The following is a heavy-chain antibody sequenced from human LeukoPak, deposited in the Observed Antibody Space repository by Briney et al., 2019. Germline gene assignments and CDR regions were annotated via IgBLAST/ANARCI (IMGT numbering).Heavy chain of an antibody. V-gene: IGHV3-21*01. J-gene: IGHJ6*02. CDR1: GFTFSSYS. CDR3: ARDGRYSSSWYGNYYYGMDV. Sequence: GGSLRLSCAASGFTFSSYSMNWVRQAPGKGLEWVSSISSSSSYIYYADSVKGRFTISRDNAKNSLYLQMNSLRAEDTAVYYCARDGRYSSSWYGNYYYGMDVWGQGTTVTVSS. D-gene: IGHD6-13*01. CDR2: ISSSSSYI.